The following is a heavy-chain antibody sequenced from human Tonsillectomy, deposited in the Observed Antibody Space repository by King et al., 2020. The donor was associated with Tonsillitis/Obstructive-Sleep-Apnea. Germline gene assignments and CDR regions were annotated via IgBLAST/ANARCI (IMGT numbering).Heavy chain of an antibody. D-gene: IGHD4-11*01. CDR2: INPNSGAT. CDR1: GYSFIDYY. CDR3: ARGGTVTTPIHFDP. J-gene: IGHJ5*02. Sequence: VQLVESGAEVKKPGASVKVSCKASGYSFIDYYIHWVRQAPGQGLEWLGWINPNSGATNYAQKFQGRVTMTRDTSVNTAYMELSRLRSDDMAVYYCARGGTVTTPIHFDPWGQGTLVTASS. V-gene: IGHV1-2*02.